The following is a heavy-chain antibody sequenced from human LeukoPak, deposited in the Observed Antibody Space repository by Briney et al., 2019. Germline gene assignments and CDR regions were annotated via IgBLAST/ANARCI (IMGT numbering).Heavy chain of an antibody. Sequence: GGSLRLSCAASGFTFSSYEMNWVRQAPGKGLEWVSLIYGGGNTDYADSVKGRFTISRDNSKNTLYLQMNSLRAEDTAVYYCAESGPYYYDSSGYYRRRDFDYWGQGTLVTVSS. D-gene: IGHD3-22*01. CDR3: AESGPYYYDSSGYYRRRDFDY. CDR1: GFTFSSYE. CDR2: IYGGGNT. J-gene: IGHJ4*02. V-gene: IGHV3-53*01.